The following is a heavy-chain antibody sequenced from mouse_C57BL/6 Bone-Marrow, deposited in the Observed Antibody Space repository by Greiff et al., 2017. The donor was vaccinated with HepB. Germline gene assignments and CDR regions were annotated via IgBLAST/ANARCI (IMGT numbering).Heavy chain of an antibody. CDR2: IDPSDSYT. D-gene: IGHD4-1*01. CDR3: ARWVLGFPAY. Sequence: QVQLQQPGAELVKPGASVKLSCKASGSTLPSYWMQWVNQRPGQGLEWIGEIDPSDSYTNYNQKFKGKATLTVDTSSSTAYMQLSSLTSEDSAVYYCARWVLGFPAYWGQGTTLTVSS. CDR1: GSTLPSYW. V-gene: IGHV1-50*01. J-gene: IGHJ2*01.